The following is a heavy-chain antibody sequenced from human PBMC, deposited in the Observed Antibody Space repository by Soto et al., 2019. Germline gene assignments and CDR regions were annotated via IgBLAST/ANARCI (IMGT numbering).Heavy chain of an antibody. D-gene: IGHD3-10*01. CDR3: ARGGTMVRGVIFGGSWFDP. CDR2: INHSGST. CDR1: GGSFSGYY. J-gene: IGHJ5*02. V-gene: IGHV4-34*01. Sequence: TSETLSLTCAVYGGSFSGYYWSWIRQPPGKGLEWIGEINHSGSTNYNPSLKSRVTISVDTSKNQFSLKLSSVTAADTAVYYCARGGTMVRGVIFGGSWFDPWGQGTLVTVS.